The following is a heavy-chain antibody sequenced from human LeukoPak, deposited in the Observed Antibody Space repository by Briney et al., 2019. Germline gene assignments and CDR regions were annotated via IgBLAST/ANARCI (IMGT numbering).Heavy chain of an antibody. J-gene: IGHJ3*01. V-gene: IGHV3-23*01. D-gene: IGHD4-11*01. CDR2: ISGSGDNT. CDR1: GFTFPNYV. CDR3: ANEYSKGDV. Sequence: GGSLRLSCAASGFTFPNYVMSWVRQAPGKGLEWVSGISGSGDNTYYADSVRGRFTISRGNSKNTLYLQMNSLRAEDAAVYYCANEYSKGDVWGQGTMVTVSS.